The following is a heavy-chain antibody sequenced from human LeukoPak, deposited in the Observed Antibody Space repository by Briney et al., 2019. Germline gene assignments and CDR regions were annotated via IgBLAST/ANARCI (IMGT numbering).Heavy chain of an antibody. D-gene: IGHD3-3*01. CDR2: VHLDGRT. CDR1: GGSISSGDYY. Sequence: SQTLSLTCTVSGGSISSGDYYWSWIRQPPGKGLEWIGEVHLDGRTNYNPSLKSRLIMSVDLPENHISLKLTSVTAADTAVYYCAREGGFYRPLDYSGQGTLVTVSS. V-gene: IGHV4-30-4*01. J-gene: IGHJ4*02. CDR3: AREGGFYRPLDY.